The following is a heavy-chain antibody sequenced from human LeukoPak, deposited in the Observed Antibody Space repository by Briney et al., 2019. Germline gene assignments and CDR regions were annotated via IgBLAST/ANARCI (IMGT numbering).Heavy chain of an antibody. J-gene: IGHJ6*03. CDR1: GYTFTSYY. CDR3: AIVGFPTYYYYMDV. Sequence: ASLKVSCKASGYTFTSYYMHWVREAPGQGLEWMGWININTGNPTYAQGFTGRFVFYLDTSVSTAYLQISSLKAEDTAMYYCAIVGFPTYYYYMDVWGKGTTVTVSS. CDR2: ININTGNP. V-gene: IGHV7-4-1*02. D-gene: IGHD3-10*01.